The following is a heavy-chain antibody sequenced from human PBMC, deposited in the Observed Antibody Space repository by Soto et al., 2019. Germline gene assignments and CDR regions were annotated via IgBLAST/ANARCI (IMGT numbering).Heavy chain of an antibody. Sequence: GSLRLSCAVSRITVIGKKYITWVRQAPGKGLEWVSALYRTFGTYYADSVKGRFTISRDNSKNMVYLEMNSLRPEDTAVYDCASWLQWEHGFDIWGLGTMVTVSS. D-gene: IGHD2-2*01. V-gene: IGHV3-53*01. CDR1: RITVIGKKY. J-gene: IGHJ3*02. CDR3: ASWLQWEHGFDI. CDR2: LYRTFGT.